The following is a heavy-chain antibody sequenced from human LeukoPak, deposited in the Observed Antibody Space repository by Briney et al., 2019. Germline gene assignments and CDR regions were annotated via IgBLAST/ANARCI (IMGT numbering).Heavy chain of an antibody. J-gene: IGHJ4*02. CDR1: AFIFSGHW. D-gene: IGHD3-16*01. V-gene: IGHV3-7*01. Sequence: GGSLRLSCEGSAFIFSGHWMNWVRQTPGKGLEWVASIKEDGSERQYVDSVKGRFSISRDNTKGSLFLQLNSLRAEDTAVYYCARVIVFMSTGPHLDYWGQGTLAIVSS. CDR3: ARVIVFMSTGPHLDY. CDR2: IKEDGSER.